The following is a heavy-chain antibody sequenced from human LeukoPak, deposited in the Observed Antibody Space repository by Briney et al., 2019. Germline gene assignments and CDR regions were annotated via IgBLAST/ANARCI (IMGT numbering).Heavy chain of an antibody. CDR1: GGSIGLFY. Sequence: SETLSLTCTVSGGSIGLFYWNWIRQPAGNGLEWIGRIYTGGNTNYRPSLKSRLTMSVDTSKNQFSLKLNSVTAADTAMYYCARSYYYDSTSWDAFDLWGPGTMVTVSS. V-gene: IGHV4-4*07. CDR3: ARSYYYDSTSWDAFDL. CDR2: IYTGGNT. J-gene: IGHJ3*01. D-gene: IGHD3-22*01.